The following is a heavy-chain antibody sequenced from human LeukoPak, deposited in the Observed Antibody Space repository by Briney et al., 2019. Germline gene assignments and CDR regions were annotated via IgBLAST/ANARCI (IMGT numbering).Heavy chain of an antibody. CDR3: ARGLDVFGVVYYYYMDV. V-gene: IGHV1-8*01. Sequence: GASVKVSCKASGYTFTSYDIDWVRQATGQGLEWMGWMNPNSGNTGYAQKFQGRVTMTRNTSISTAYMELSRLRSEDTAVYYCARGLDVFGVVYYYYMDVWGKGTTVTVSS. D-gene: IGHD3-3*01. J-gene: IGHJ6*03. CDR2: MNPNSGNT. CDR1: GYTFTSYD.